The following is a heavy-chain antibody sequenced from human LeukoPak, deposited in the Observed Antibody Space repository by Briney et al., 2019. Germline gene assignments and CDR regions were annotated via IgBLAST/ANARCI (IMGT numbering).Heavy chain of an antibody. D-gene: IGHD3-22*01. Sequence: GGSLRLSCAASGFTFSSHGMSWVRRAPGKGLEWVSGISGSGESTYYADSVKGRFTISRDNSKKTLHLQMSSPRAEDTAVYYCAKEGYYDSSGYRDNWGQGTLVTVSS. CDR3: AKEGYYDSSGYRDN. J-gene: IGHJ4*02. CDR1: GFTFSSHG. CDR2: ISGSGEST. V-gene: IGHV3-23*01.